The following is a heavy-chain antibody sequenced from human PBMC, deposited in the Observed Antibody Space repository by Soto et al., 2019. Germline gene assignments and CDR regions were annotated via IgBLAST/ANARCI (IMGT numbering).Heavy chain of an antibody. CDR2: ISSSSSYI. CDR3: ARDYKASLRYFDWSGAFDI. CDR1: GFTFSSYS. J-gene: IGHJ3*02. Sequence: GGLLRLSCAASGFTFSSYSMHWVRQAPGKGLEWVSSISSSSSYIYYADSVKGRFTISRDNAKNSLYLQMNSLRAEDTAVYYCARDYKASLRYFDWSGAFDIWGQGTMVTVSS. V-gene: IGHV3-21*01. D-gene: IGHD3-9*01.